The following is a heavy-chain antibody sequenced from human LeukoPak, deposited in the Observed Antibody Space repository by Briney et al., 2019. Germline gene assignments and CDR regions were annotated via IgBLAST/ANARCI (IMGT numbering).Heavy chain of an antibody. Sequence: PGGSLRLSCAASGFTFSSYGMHWVRQAPGKGLEWVAFLRYDGSNKYYADSVKGRFTISRDNSKNTLYLQMNSLRAEDTAVYYCARDRGIVGTTGYYYMDVWGKGTTVTVSS. CDR2: LRYDGSNK. D-gene: IGHD1-26*01. J-gene: IGHJ6*03. CDR1: GFTFSSYG. V-gene: IGHV3-30*02. CDR3: ARDRGIVGTTGYYYMDV.